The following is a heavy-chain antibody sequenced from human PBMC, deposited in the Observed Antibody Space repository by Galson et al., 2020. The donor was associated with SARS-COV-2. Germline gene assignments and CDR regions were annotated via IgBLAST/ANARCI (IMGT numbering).Heavy chain of an antibody. D-gene: IGHD5-18*01. CDR3: GRQGYSYAQGV. V-gene: IGHV4-39*01. J-gene: IGHJ6*04. Sequence: SETLSLTSTVSGGSIRSTTYYWGWIRQPPGKGLEWLGNIYYSGSTYYNPSLKSRVTISVDTSKNHFSLRLSSVTAADTAVYYCGRQGYSYAQGVWGKGTTVTVSS. CDR2: IYYSGST. CDR1: GGSIRSTTYY.